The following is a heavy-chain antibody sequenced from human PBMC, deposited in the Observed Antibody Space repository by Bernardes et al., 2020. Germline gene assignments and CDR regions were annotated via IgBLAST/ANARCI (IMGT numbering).Heavy chain of an antibody. CDR1: GFRFPEYA. Sequence: GGSLRLSCAASGFRFPEYAMSWVRQTAGKGLEWVSGVSASGDTTYYADSVKGRFTISRDNSKNTLHLQMNSLKTEDTALYFCAKDRGVSTDFSFDYWGQASLVTVSS. V-gene: IGHV3-23*01. CDR2: VSASGDTT. D-gene: IGHD3-3*01. J-gene: IGHJ4*02. CDR3: AKDRGVSTDFSFDY.